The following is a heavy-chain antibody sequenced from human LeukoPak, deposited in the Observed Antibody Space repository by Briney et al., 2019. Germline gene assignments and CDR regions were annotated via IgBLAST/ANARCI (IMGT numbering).Heavy chain of an antibody. V-gene: IGHV3-7*01. CDR1: GFTFNHYW. CDR2: IKEDGSEK. CDR3: ARHDEITLGTDY. J-gene: IGHJ4*02. D-gene: IGHD3-16*01. Sequence: GGSLRLSCAASGFTFNHYWMTWVRQAPGKGLEWVANIKEDGSEKYYVDSVRGRFTISRDNAKKSLYLEMNSLRAEDTAVYYCARHDEITLGTDYWGQGTLVTVSS.